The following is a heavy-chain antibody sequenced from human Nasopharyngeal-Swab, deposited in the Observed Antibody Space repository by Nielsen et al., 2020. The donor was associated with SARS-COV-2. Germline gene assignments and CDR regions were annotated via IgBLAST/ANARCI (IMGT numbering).Heavy chain of an antibody. CDR3: AHRGGYCSSTSCYTAFEFVVEYYFDY. D-gene: IGHD2-2*02. Sequence: RQAPGKALEWLALIYWNDDKRYSPSLKSRLTITKDTSKNQVVLTMTSMDPVDTATYYCAHRGGYCSSTSCYTAFEFVVEYYFDYWGQGTLVTVSS. V-gene: IGHV2-5*01. J-gene: IGHJ4*02. CDR2: IYWNDDK.